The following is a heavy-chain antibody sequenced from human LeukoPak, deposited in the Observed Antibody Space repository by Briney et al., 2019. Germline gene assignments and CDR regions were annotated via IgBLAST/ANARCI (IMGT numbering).Heavy chain of an antibody. J-gene: IGHJ4*02. CDR2: VHRSGST. V-gene: IGHV4-4*02. D-gene: IGHD2-21*01. CDR1: IDSTNGNY. CDR3: ARELLNAPTPGAY. Sequence: SETLSLTCAVSIDSTNGNYWSWVRQSPGKGLEWIGEVHRSGSTNYKPSLKRRVTISIDRSKDQTSLDLTSVTAADTAVYYCARELLNAPTPGAYWGQGILVTVSS.